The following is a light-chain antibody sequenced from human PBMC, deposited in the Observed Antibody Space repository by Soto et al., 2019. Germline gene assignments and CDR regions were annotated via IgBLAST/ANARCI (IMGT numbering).Light chain of an antibody. CDR1: QSVSDN. Sequence: EIVMTQSPATLSVSPGERANISCRASQSVSDNLACYQQKPGQAPTRLIYSASTRATGIPARFSGSGSGTDFTLTISSLQSEDFAVYYCQQSNNWPYTFGQGTKLYIK. V-gene: IGKV3-15*01. CDR3: QQSNNWPYT. J-gene: IGKJ2*01. CDR2: SAS.